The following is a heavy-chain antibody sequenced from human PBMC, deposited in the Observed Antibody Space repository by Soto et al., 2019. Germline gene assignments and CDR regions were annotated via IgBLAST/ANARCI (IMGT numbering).Heavy chain of an antibody. Sequence: GGSLRLSCAASGFTFSTYAMSWVRQAPGKGLEWVSAISGTGGSTFYADAVKGRFTISRDNSMDTLYLQMDSLRAEDTALYYWAKGRGYTSYYLFAPWGQGSLVSVSS. J-gene: IGHJ5*02. D-gene: IGHD5-18*01. V-gene: IGHV3-23*01. CDR3: AKGRGYTSYYLFAP. CDR2: ISGTGGST. CDR1: GFTFSTYA.